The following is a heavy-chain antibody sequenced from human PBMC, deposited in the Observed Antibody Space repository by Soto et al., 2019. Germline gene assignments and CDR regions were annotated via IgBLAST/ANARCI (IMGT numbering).Heavy chain of an antibody. CDR2: ISGSGGST. Sequence: GGSLRLSCAASGFTFSSYAMSWVRQAPGKGLEWVSAISGSGGSTYYADSVKGRFTISRDNSKNTLYLQMNSLRAEDTAVYYCAKAGDSSGYYSVDWFDPWGQGTLVTVSS. J-gene: IGHJ5*02. CDR3: AKAGDSSGYYSVDWFDP. CDR1: GFTFSSYA. V-gene: IGHV3-23*01. D-gene: IGHD3-22*01.